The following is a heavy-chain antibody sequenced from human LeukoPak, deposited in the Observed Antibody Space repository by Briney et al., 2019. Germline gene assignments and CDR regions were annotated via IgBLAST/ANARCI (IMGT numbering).Heavy chain of an antibody. CDR2: ISADNGNT. J-gene: IGHJ5*02. CDR1: GYTLTDYG. D-gene: IGHD1-1*01. CDR3: ARMEPGNWFDP. Sequence: ASVKVSCKAFGYTLTDYGISWVRQAPGQGLEWIGWMGWISADNGNTKHAQKLQGRVTMTTDTSTSTAYMELRSLRSDDTAVYYCARMEPGNWFDPWGQGTLVTVSS. V-gene: IGHV1-18*01.